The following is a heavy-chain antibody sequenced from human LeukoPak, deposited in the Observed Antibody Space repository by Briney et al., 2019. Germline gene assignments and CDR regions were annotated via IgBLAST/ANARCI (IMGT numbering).Heavy chain of an antibody. J-gene: IGHJ5*02. V-gene: IGHV1-2*02. Sequence: GASVKVSCKASGYTFTGYYMHWVRQAPGQGLEWMGWINPNSGGTNYAQKFQGRVTMTRDTSISTAYMELSRLRSEDTAVYYCARAEGAVVVVAATDSWFDPWGQGTLVTVSS. CDR3: ARAEGAVVVVAATDSWFDP. D-gene: IGHD2-15*01. CDR1: GYTFTGYY. CDR2: INPNSGGT.